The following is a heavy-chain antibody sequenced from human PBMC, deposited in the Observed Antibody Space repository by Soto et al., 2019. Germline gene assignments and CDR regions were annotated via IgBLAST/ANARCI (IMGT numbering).Heavy chain of an antibody. J-gene: IGHJ4*02. CDR2: INHSGST. V-gene: IGHV4-34*01. D-gene: IGHD5-12*01. Sequence: QVQLQQWGAGLLKPSETLSLSCAVYGGSFSGYYWSWIRQPPGKGLAWIGEINHSGSTNYNPSLKSRVTISVDTSKNQFSLKLTSVTAADTAVYYCARQGSAYALLDYWGQGTLVTVSS. CDR1: GGSFSGYY. CDR3: ARQGSAYALLDY.